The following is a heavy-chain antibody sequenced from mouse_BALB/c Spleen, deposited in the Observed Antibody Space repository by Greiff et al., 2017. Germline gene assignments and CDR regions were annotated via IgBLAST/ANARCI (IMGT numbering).Heavy chain of an antibody. CDR3: ARPPYGNFQAWFAY. CDR2: IDPANGNT. Sequence: EVKLQESGAELVKPGASVKLSCTASGFNIKDTYMHWVKQRPEQGLEWIGRIDPANGNTKYDPKFQGKATITADTSSNTAYLQLSSLTSEDTAVYYCARPPYGNFQAWFAYWGQGTLVTVSA. J-gene: IGHJ3*01. V-gene: IGHV14-3*02. CDR1: GFNIKDTY. D-gene: IGHD2-1*01.